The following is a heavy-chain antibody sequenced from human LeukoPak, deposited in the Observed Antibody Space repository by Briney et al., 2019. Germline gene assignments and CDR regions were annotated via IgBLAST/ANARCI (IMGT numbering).Heavy chain of an antibody. J-gene: IGHJ4*02. CDR1: GFPFSSNS. CDR2: ITSSSRYI. V-gene: IGHV3-21*01. D-gene: IGHD1-7*01. Sequence: PGGSLRLSCEASGFPFSSNSMSWVRQARGKGLEWVSSITSSSRYIYYADSVKGRFTISRDNAKNSLYLQMNSLRAEDTAVYYCARSSRELGGYAPWELMPPFDYWGQGTLVTVSS. CDR3: ARSSRELGGYAPWELMPPFDY.